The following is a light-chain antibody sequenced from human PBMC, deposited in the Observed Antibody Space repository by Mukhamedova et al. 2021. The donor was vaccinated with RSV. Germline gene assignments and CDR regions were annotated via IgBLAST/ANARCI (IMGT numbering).Light chain of an antibody. V-gene: IGKV1-39*01. CDR1: QSISSY. CDR3: QQTYSTLYT. CDR2: GAS. Sequence: ITCRASQSISSYLNWYQQKPGKAPKVLIYGASSLQSGVPSSFSGSGSGLDFILTISSLQPEDFATYYCQQTYSTLYTFGQGTKV. J-gene: IGKJ2*01.